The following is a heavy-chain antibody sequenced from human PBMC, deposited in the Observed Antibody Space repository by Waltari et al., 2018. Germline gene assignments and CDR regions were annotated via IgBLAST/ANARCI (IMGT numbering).Heavy chain of an antibody. CDR2: INPNSGGT. Sequence: QVQLVQSGAEVKKPGASVKVSCTASGYTFTDYSMHRVRQAPGQGLEWMGRINPNSGGTNYAQKFQGRVTMTRDTSISTAYMELSRLRSDDTAVYYCASLFGATAKTDIDYWGQGTLVTVSS. D-gene: IGHD1-26*01. V-gene: IGHV1-2*06. J-gene: IGHJ4*02. CDR3: ASLFGATAKTDIDY. CDR1: GYTFTDYS.